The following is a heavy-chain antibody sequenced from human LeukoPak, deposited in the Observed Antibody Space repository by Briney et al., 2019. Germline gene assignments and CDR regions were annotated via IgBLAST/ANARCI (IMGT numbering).Heavy chain of an antibody. D-gene: IGHD2-15*01. V-gene: IGHV4-59*01. CDR3: ARTRCSGGSCYSKN. CDR2: IYYSGST. CDR1: GGSISSYY. Sequence: KPSETLSLTCTVSGGSISSYYWSWIRQPPGKGLEWIGYIYYSGSTNYNPSLKSRVTISVDTSKNQFSLKRSSVTAADTAVYYCARTRCSGGSCYSKNWGQGTLVTVSS. J-gene: IGHJ4*02.